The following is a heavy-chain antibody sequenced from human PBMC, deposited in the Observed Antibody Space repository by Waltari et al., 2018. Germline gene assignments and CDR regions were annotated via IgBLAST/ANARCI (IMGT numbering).Heavy chain of an antibody. Sequence: QVPLVKHGAEVKKPGASVKVPCMASGYTLTAHYLHWVRQAPGQGLEWMGWINPYSGATNSAQKFQGRVTMTRDTSVSTAYMELRSLRSDDTAVYYCARDREASMASFYYYGLDVWGLGTTVIVSS. J-gene: IGHJ6*02. CDR1: GYTLTAHY. CDR2: INPYSGAT. CDR3: ARDREASMASFYYYGLDV. D-gene: IGHD3-10*01. V-gene: IGHV1-2*02.